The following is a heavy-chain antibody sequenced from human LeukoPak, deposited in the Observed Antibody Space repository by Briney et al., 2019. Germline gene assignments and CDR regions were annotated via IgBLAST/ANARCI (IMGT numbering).Heavy chain of an antibody. Sequence: ASVKVSCKASGYTFTGYYMQWVRQAPGQGLELMGRINPNSGGTDYAQNFQGRVTMTRDTSISTVYMELSSLKSNDTAVYYCARQGSLGTWFDPWGQGTLVTVSS. CDR3: ARQGSLGTWFDP. J-gene: IGHJ5*02. CDR2: INPNSGGT. V-gene: IGHV1-2*06. CDR1: GYTFTGYY. D-gene: IGHD7-27*01.